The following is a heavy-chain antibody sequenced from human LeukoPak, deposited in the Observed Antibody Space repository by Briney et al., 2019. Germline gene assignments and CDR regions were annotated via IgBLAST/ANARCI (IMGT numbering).Heavy chain of an antibody. CDR1: GGSIITSSNYY. J-gene: IGHJ4*02. CDR3: ALRYSSGWLSSSEDY. D-gene: IGHD6-19*01. Sequence: PSETLSLTCTVSGGSIITSSNYYWAWIRQPPGKGLEWIGSIYYSGSIYYNPSLKSRATVSVDTSKNQCSLRLYSVTAADTAVYHCALRYSSGWLSSSEDYWGQGTLVTVSS. CDR2: IYYSGSI. V-gene: IGHV4-39*07.